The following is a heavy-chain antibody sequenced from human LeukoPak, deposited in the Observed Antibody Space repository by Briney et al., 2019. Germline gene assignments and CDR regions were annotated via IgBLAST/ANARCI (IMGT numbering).Heavy chain of an antibody. CDR2: INHSGST. D-gene: IGHD6-6*01. J-gene: IGHJ4*02. Sequence: SETLSLTCAVYGGSLSGYYGSWLRHPPGKGGEWIGEINHSGSTNYNPSPKSRVTISVDTSTNPFSLKLSSVTAADTAVYYCARRSIAAPRGFDYWGQGTLVTVSS. V-gene: IGHV4-34*01. CDR3: ARRSIAAPRGFDY. CDR1: GGSLSGYY.